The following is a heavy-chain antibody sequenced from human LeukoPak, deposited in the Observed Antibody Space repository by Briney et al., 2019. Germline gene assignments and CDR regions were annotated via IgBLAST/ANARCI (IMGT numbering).Heavy chain of an antibody. CDR3: ARDSGVYDSSGYWDY. J-gene: IGHJ4*02. D-gene: IGHD3-22*01. CDR1: GGSISSYY. CDR2: IYYSGST. V-gene: IGHV4-59*01. Sequence: SETLPLTCTVSGGSISSYYWSWIRQPPGKGLEWIGYIYYSGSTNYNPSLKSRVTISVDTSKNQFSLKLSSVTAADTAVYYCARDSGVYDSSGYWDYWGQGTLVTVSS.